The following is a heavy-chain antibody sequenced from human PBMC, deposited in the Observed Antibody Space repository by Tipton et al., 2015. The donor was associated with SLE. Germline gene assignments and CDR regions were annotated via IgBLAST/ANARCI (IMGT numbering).Heavy chain of an antibody. J-gene: IGHJ4*02. CDR2: ISGSGGST. CDR1: GFTFSSYA. CDR3: AKDVGAVAGTIQGY. Sequence: SLRLSCAASGFTFSSYAMSRVRQAPGKGLEWVSAISGSGGSTYYAESVKGRFTISRDNSKNTLYLQMNSLRAEDTAVYYCAKDVGAVAGTIQGYWGQGTLVTVSS. D-gene: IGHD6-19*01. V-gene: IGHV3-23*01.